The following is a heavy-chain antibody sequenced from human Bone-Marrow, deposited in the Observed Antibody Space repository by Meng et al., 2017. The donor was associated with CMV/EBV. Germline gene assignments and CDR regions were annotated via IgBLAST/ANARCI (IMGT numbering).Heavy chain of an antibody. CDR1: GGSFSGYY. D-gene: IGHD2-2*02. J-gene: IGHJ1*01. V-gene: IGHV4-34*01. Sequence: GSLRLSCAVYGGSFSGYYWSWIRQPPGKGLEWIGEINHSGSTNYNPSLKSRVTISVDTSKNQFSLKLISVTAADTTVYYCARGIRRNCISTSCYTGYFQHWGQGTLVTVSS. CDR2: INHSGST. CDR3: ARGIRRNCISTSCYTGYFQH.